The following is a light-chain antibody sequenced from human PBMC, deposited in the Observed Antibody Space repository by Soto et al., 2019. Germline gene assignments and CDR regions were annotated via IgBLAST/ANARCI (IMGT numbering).Light chain of an antibody. CDR3: QQYHTSPYT. J-gene: IGKJ2*01. CDR1: QSLTSRH. CDR2: ATS. Sequence: EIVVTQSPGTLSLSPGERVTLSCRASQSLTSRHLAWYQQKPGQAPRLLIFATSGRPPKIPSRFSGSGSGTDFTLTISRLEAEDFAVYFCQQYHTSPYTFGQGTRLEIK. V-gene: IGKV3-20*01.